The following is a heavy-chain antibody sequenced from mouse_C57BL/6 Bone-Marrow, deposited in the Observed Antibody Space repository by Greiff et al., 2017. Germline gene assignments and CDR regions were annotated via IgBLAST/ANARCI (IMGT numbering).Heavy chain of an antibody. J-gene: IGHJ4*01. Sequence: VQLQQPGAELVMPGASVKLSCKASGYTFTSYGMHWVKQRPGQGLEWIGEIDLSDSYTNYNQKFKGKSTLTVDKSSSTAYMQLSSLTTGDSSVYYCARVYGTAYYALDYWGQGTSVTVSS. D-gene: IGHD1-1*01. CDR1: GYTFTSYG. V-gene: IGHV1-69*01. CDR2: IDLSDSYT. CDR3: ARVYGTAYYALDY.